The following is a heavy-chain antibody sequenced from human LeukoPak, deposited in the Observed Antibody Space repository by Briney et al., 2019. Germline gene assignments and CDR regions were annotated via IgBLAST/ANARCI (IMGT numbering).Heavy chain of an antibody. D-gene: IGHD5-12*01. Sequence: GGSLRLSCAASGFSFNNYVMHWVRQAPGKGLEWVSVISYDGSNEYYADSVKGRFTISRDNSKNTLYLQMNSLSVEDTAVYYCAKVGFWRYSGYDRHLDFWGQGTLVSVSS. CDR2: ISYDGSNE. CDR3: AKVGFWRYSGYDRHLDF. CDR1: GFSFNNYV. V-gene: IGHV3-30*18. J-gene: IGHJ4*02.